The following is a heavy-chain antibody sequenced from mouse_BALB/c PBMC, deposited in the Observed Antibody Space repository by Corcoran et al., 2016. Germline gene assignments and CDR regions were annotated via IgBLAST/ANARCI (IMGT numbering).Heavy chain of an antibody. CDR2: IDPANGNT. CDR3: AITTATYYFDY. J-gene: IGHJ2*01. V-gene: IGHV14-3*02. CDR1: GFNIKDTY. Sequence: EVQLQQSGAELVKPGASVKLSCTASGFNIKDTYMHWVKQRPEQGLEWIGRIDPANGNTKYDPKFQGKATITAATSSNTAYLQLSSLTSEDTAVYYCAITTATYYFDYWGQGTTLTVSS. D-gene: IGHD1-2*01.